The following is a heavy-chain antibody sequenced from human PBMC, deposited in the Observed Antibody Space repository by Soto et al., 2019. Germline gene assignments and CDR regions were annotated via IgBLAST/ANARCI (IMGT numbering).Heavy chain of an antibody. J-gene: IGHJ3*02. V-gene: IGHV1-69*12. CDR2: IITVFGTA. CDR1: GATLNTFINYG. D-gene: IGHD3-22*01. Sequence: QVQLVQSGAEVRKPGASVKVSCKASGATLNTFINYGITWVRQAPGQGLECMGGIITVFGTAHYAQQFQGRVTITEDESPGTGYMELRSLRSEETAGYYWARGAATKIAVVMDDAFEICGQGTMVTVSS. CDR3: ARGAATKIAVVMDDAFEI.